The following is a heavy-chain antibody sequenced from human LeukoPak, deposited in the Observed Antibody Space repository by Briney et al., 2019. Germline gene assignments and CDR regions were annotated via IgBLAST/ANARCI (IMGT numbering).Heavy chain of an antibody. CDR2: ISYNGST. CDR1: GGSISSSNYY. CDR3: ARLPFLWFGEPMRGYFDY. Sequence: PSETLSLTCTVSGGSISSSNYYWGWIRQPPGKGLEWIGSISYNGSTSHNPSLKSRVTISVDTSKNQFSLRLSSVTAADTAVYYRARLPFLWFGEPMRGYFDYWGREPWSPSPQ. J-gene: IGHJ4*02. D-gene: IGHD3-10*01. V-gene: IGHV4-39*01.